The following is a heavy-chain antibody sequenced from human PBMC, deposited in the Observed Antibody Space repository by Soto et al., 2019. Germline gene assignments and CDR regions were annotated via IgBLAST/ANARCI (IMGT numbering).Heavy chain of an antibody. CDR1: GFIFNEYG. J-gene: IGHJ4*02. CDR2: IWYDGSNK. V-gene: IGHV3-33*01. Sequence: QVQLVESGGGVVQPGRSLRLSCAASGFIFNEYGMHWVRQAPGKGLEWVAVIWYDGSNKYYADSVRGRFTFSRDNSRKTMSLQMNSLRVEDTAIYYCARWGCSGSNCNLNQRSFDLWGQGTLVTVSS. CDR3: ARWGCSGSNCNLNQRSFDL. D-gene: IGHD2-15*01.